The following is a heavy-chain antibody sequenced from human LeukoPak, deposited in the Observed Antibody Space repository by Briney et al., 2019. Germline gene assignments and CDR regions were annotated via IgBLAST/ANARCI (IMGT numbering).Heavy chain of an antibody. J-gene: IGHJ4*02. CDR2: ISGSGGST. D-gene: IGHD1-20*01. Sequence: GGSLRLSCAASGFTFSSYAMSWVRQAPGKGLEWVSAISGSGGSTYYADSVKGRFTISGGNSKNTPYLQMNSLRAEDTAVYYCAKDLTGTCVFDYWGQGTLVTVSS. CDR1: GFTFSSYA. V-gene: IGHV3-23*01. CDR3: AKDLTGTCVFDY.